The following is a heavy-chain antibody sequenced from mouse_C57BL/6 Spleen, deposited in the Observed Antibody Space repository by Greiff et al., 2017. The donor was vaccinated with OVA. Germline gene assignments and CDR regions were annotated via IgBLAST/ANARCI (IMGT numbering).Heavy chain of an antibody. V-gene: IGHV1-62-2*01. Sequence: QVHVKQSGAELVKPGASVKLSCKASGYTFTEYTIHWVKQRSGQGLEWIGWFYPGSGSIKYNEKFKDKATLTADKSSSTVYMELSRFTSEDSAVYFCARHVPNYYGSSYFDYWGQGTTLTVSS. D-gene: IGHD1-1*01. CDR1: GYTFTEYT. J-gene: IGHJ2*01. CDR2: FYPGSGSI. CDR3: ARHVPNYYGSSYFDY.